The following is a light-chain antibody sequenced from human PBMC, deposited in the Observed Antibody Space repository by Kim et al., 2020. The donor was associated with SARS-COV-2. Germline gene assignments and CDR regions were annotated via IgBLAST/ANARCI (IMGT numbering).Light chain of an antibody. CDR1: NSDVGGYNY. CDR2: DVI. V-gene: IGLV2-14*03. CDR3: CSYARGSAYV. J-gene: IGLJ1*01. Sequence: QSALTQPASVSGSPGQSSTISCTGTNSDVGGYNYVSWYQQHPGKAPKLLVYDVINRPSGVSNRFSGSKSGNTASLTISGLQAEDEADYYCCSYARGSAYVFGPGTKVTVL.